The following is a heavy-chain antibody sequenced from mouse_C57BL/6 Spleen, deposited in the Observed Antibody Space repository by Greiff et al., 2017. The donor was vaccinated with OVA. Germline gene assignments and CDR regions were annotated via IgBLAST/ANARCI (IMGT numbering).Heavy chain of an antibody. D-gene: IGHD1-1*02. CDR2: ISYDGSN. CDR3: ARRDYGEAMDY. Sequence: EVQLKQSGPGLVKPSQSLSLTCSVTGYSITSGYYWNWIRQFPGNKLEWMGYISYDGSNNYNPSLKNRISITRDTSKNQFFLKLNSVTTEDTATYYCARRDYGEAMDYWGQGTSVTVSS. J-gene: IGHJ4*01. CDR1: GYSITSGYY. V-gene: IGHV3-6*01.